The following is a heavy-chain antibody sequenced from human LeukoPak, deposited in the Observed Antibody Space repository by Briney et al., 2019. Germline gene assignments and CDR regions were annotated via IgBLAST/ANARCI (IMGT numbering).Heavy chain of an antibody. J-gene: IGHJ4*02. CDR3: AEKYYYDSSGYYLRS. CDR1: GFTFSSYA. Sequence: GGSLRLSCAASGFTFSSYAMSWVRQAPGKGLEWVSAISGSGGSTYYADSVKGRFTISRDNSKNTLYLQMNSLRAEDTAVYYCAEKYYYDSSGYYLRSWGQGTLVTVSS. D-gene: IGHD3-22*01. CDR2: ISGSGGST. V-gene: IGHV3-23*01.